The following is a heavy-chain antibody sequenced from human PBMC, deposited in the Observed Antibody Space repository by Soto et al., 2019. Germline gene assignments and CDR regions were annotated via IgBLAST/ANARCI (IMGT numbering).Heavy chain of an antibody. V-gene: IGHV5-51*01. CDR1: GYSFTSYW. Sequence: GESLKISCKGSGYSFTSYWIGWVRQMPGKGLEWMGIIYPGDSDTRYSPSFQGQVTISADKSISTAYLQWSSLKASDTAMYYCARQLDYGDFARGGCYGMDVWGQGTTVTVSS. D-gene: IGHD4-17*01. CDR3: ARQLDYGDFARGGCYGMDV. CDR2: IYPGDSDT. J-gene: IGHJ6*02.